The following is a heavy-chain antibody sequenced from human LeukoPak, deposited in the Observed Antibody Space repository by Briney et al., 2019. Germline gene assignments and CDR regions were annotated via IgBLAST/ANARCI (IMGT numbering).Heavy chain of an antibody. D-gene: IGHD3-10*01. V-gene: IGHV4-59*01. J-gene: IGHJ5*02. Sequence: SETLSLTCTVSGGFISGYFWSWIRQPPGKGLEWIGYISYSGNTNHNPSLKSRVTISLDTSKNQFSLKVRSVTAADTAVYYCTREFGSAFDPWGQGTLVTVSS. CDR2: ISYSGNT. CDR1: GGFISGYF. CDR3: TREFGSAFDP.